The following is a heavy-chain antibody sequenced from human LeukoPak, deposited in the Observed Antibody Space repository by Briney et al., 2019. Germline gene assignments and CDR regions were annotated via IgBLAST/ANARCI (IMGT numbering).Heavy chain of an antibody. CDR2: ISSSSSYI. Sequence: PGGSLRLSCAASGLTFSSYSMNWVRQAPGKGLEWVSSISSSSSYIYYADSVKGRFTISRDNAKNSLYLQMNSLRDEDTAVYYCARRAAGRPGADYFQHWGQGILVTVSS. CDR3: ARRAAGRPGADYFQH. V-gene: IGHV3-21*01. D-gene: IGHD3-10*01. J-gene: IGHJ1*01. CDR1: GLTFSSYS.